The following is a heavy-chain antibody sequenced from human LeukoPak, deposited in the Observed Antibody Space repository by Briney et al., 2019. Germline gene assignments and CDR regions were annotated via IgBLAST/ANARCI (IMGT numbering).Heavy chain of an antibody. D-gene: IGHD3-10*01. J-gene: IGHJ4*02. CDR1: GFTFSDYY. CDR3: ARDYYGSGRDFYY. CDR2: ISSSGDTI. V-gene: IGHV3-11*04. Sequence: GGSLRLSCAASGFTFSDYYMSWIRQAPGKGLEGVSYISSSGDTIYYADSVKGRFTVSRDNAKNSLYLQMNSLRAEDTAVYYCARDYYGSGRDFYYWGQGTLVTVSS.